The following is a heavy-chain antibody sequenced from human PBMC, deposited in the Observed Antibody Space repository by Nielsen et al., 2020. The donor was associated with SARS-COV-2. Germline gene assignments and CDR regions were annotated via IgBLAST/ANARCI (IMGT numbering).Heavy chain of an antibody. D-gene: IGHD1-1*01. CDR3: AGHFNRRLERPDY. CDR2: IYYSGST. J-gene: IGHJ4*02. Sequence: SETLFLTCTVSGGSISSSSYYWGWIRQPPGKGLEWIGSIYYSGSTYYNPSLKSRVTISVDTSKNQFSLKLSSVTAADTAVYYCAGHFNRRLERPDYWGQGTLVTVSS. CDR1: GGSISSSSYY. V-gene: IGHV4-39*01.